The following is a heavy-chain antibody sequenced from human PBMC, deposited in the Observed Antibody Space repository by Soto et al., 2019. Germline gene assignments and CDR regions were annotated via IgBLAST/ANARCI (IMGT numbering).Heavy chain of an antibody. CDR3: ARALSMVRGAASYYFDY. V-gene: IGHV4-59*01. Sequence: PSETLSLTCAVYGGSFSGYYWSWIRQPPGKGLEWIGYIHYSGATNYNPSLKSRVTMSLDTSKRQFSLRLRSVTAADTAVYYCARALSMVRGAASYYFDYWGHGTLVTVSS. CDR1: GGSFSGYY. J-gene: IGHJ4*01. D-gene: IGHD3-10*01. CDR2: IHYSGAT.